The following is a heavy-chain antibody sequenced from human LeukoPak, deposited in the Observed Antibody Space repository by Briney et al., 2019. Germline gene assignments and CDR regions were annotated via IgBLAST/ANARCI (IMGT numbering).Heavy chain of an antibody. CDR2: IKQDGSEK. CDR3: ARYLATAGKFDP. CDR1: GFTFSSYW. V-gene: IGHV3-7*04. J-gene: IGHJ5*02. D-gene: IGHD6-13*01. Sequence: GGSLRLSCAASGFTFSSYWMSWVRQAPGKGLEWVANIKQDGSEKYYVDSVKGRFTISRHNAKNSLYLLINSLRGDDTAVYYCARYLATAGKFDPWGQGTLVTVSS.